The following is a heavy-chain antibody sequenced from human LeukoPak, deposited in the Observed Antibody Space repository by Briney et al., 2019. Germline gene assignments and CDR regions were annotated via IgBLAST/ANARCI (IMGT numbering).Heavy chain of an antibody. Sequence: ASVKVSCKASGYTFTGYYMHWVRQAPGQGHEWMGWINPNSGGTNYAQKFQGRVTMTRDTSISTAYMELSRLRSDDTAVYYCARALLDIVVVPAGAFDIWGQGTMVTVSS. J-gene: IGHJ3*02. V-gene: IGHV1-2*02. CDR3: ARALLDIVVVPAGAFDI. D-gene: IGHD2-2*01. CDR2: INPNSGGT. CDR1: GYTFTGYY.